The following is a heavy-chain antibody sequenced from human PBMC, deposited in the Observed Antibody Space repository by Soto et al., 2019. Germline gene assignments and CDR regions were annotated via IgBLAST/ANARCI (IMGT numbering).Heavy chain of an antibody. V-gene: IGHV4-34*01. Sequence: ETLSLTCGVFSGSLTDHYWTWIRQTPGKGLEWIGEINHSGITDYNPSLKSRVTLSLDTSKNQFSLKVTALTAADTAVYYCARGKPIVYRFGPRNFFFYGMDVWGVGTTVTVSS. CDR1: SGSLTDHY. J-gene: IGHJ6*04. CDR3: ARGKPIVYRFGPRNFFFYGMDV. D-gene: IGHD2-21*01. CDR2: INHSGIT.